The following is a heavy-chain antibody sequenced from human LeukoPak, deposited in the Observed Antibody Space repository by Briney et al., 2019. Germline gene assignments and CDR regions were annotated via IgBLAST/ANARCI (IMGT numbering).Heavy chain of an antibody. V-gene: IGHV3-53*01. CDR2: IYSGGST. CDR3: ARRTMVRGVPYAFDY. Sequence: GGSLRLSCAASGFTVSSNYMSWVRQAPGKGLEWVSVIYSGGSTYYADSVKGRFTISRDNSKNTLYLQMNSLRAEDTAVYYCARRTMVRGVPYAFDYWGQGTLVTVSS. CDR1: GFTVSSNY. D-gene: IGHD3-10*01. J-gene: IGHJ4*02.